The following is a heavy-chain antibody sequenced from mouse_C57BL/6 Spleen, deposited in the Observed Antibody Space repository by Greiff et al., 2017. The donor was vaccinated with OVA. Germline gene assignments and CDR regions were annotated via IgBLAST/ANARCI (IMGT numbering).Heavy chain of an antibody. Sequence: VQLQQPGAELVKPGASVKLSCKASGYTFTSYWMHWVKQRPGQGLEWIGVIHPNSGSTNYNEKFKSKATLTVDKSSSTAYMQLSSLTSEDSAVYYCARSYGNYLDYWGQGTTLTVSS. D-gene: IGHD2-1*01. J-gene: IGHJ2*01. CDR2: IHPNSGST. CDR3: ARSYGNYLDY. CDR1: GYTFTSYW. V-gene: IGHV1-64*01.